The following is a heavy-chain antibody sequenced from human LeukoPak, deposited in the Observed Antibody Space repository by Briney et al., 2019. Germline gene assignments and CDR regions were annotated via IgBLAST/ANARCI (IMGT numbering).Heavy chain of an antibody. V-gene: IGHV3-30*03. D-gene: IGHD2-2*02. CDR2: ISYDGSNK. CDR3: ARANTPFADY. J-gene: IGHJ4*02. CDR1: GFTFSSYG. Sequence: PGGSLRLSCAASGFTFSSYGMHWVRQAPGKGLEWVAVISYDGSNKYYADSVKGRFAISRDNSKNTVYLQMNSLRVEDTAVYYCARANTPFADYWGQGTLVTVSS.